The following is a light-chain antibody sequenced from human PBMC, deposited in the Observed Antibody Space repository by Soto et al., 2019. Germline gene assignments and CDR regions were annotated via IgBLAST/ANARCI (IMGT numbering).Light chain of an antibody. V-gene: IGLV2-23*02. CDR3: CSYAGSSTPHYG. CDR2: EVS. J-gene: IGLJ1*01. CDR1: SSDVGSYNL. Sequence: QSVLTQPASVSGSPGQSITISCTGTSSDVGSYNLVSWYQQHPGKAPKLMIYEVSKRPSGVSNRFSGSKSGNTASLTISGLQAEDEADYYCCSYAGSSTPHYGFGTGTKVTVL.